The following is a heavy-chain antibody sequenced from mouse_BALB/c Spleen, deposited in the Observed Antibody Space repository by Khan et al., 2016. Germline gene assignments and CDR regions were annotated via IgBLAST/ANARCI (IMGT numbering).Heavy chain of an antibody. Sequence: VQLQESGPGLVAPSQSLSITCTVSGFSLTNSGVHWVRQPPGKGLDWLGVIWAGGSTDYNSALMSRLSITKDNSQNQVFLKMNSLQTDDTAMYYCARDDQDYDAWFASWGQGTLVTVSA. J-gene: IGHJ3*01. CDR2: IWAGGST. V-gene: IGHV2-9*02. CDR1: GFSLTNSG. CDR3: ARDDQDYDAWFAS. D-gene: IGHD2-4*01.